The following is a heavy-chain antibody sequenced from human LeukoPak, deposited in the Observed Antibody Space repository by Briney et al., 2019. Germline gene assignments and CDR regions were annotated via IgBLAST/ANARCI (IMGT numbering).Heavy chain of an antibody. CDR2: INHSGST. V-gene: IGHV4-34*01. D-gene: IGHD1-26*01. J-gene: IGHJ4*02. Sequence: SETLSLTCAVYGGSFSGYYWTWIRQPPGKGLEWIGEINHSGSTNYNPSLKSRVTISVDTSKNQFSLKLNSVTAADTALYYCARCPVGTTHRVDYWGQGSLVTVSS. CDR3: ARCPVGTTHRVDY. CDR1: GGSFSGYY.